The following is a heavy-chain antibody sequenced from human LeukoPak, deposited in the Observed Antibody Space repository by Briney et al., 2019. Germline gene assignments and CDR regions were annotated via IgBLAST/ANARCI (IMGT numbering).Heavy chain of an antibody. J-gene: IGHJ3*02. Sequence: ASVKVSCKASGYTFTSYGISWVRQAPGQGLEWMGWINPNSGGTNYAQKFQGRVTMTRDTSISTAYMELSRLRSDDTAVYYCARDGLITDAFDIWGQGTMVTVSS. CDR1: GYTFTSYG. V-gene: IGHV1-2*02. D-gene: IGHD3-16*01. CDR3: ARDGLITDAFDI. CDR2: INPNSGGT.